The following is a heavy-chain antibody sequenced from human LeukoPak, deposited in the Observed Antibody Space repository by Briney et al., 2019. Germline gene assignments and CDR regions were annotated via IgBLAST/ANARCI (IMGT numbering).Heavy chain of an antibody. CDR1: GGSISSGDYY. CDR3: ASPADRGDAFDI. J-gene: IGHJ3*02. V-gene: IGHV4-30-4*08. D-gene: IGHD1-14*01. CDR2: IYYSGST. Sequence: SQTLSLTCTVSGGSISSGDYYWSWIRQPPGKGLEWIGYIYYSGSTYYNPSLKSRVTISVDTSENQFSLKLSSVTAADTAVYYCASPADRGDAFDIWGQGTMVTVSS.